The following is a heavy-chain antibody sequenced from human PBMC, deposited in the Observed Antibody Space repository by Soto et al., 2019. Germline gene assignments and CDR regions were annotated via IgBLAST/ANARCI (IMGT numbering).Heavy chain of an antibody. V-gene: IGHV4-31*03. D-gene: IGHD5-18*01. CDR3: ARGGGTAMGLDP. Sequence: QVQLQESGPGLVKPSQTLSLTCTVSGGSISSNGYYWNWIRQYPGKGLEWIGYIYHSGSTYYNPSRQSRVTISLDTAKNRFSLNLSSVTAAHTAMHYCARGGGTAMGLDPWGQGTLVTVSS. CDR2: IYHSGST. CDR1: GGSISSNGYY. J-gene: IGHJ5*02.